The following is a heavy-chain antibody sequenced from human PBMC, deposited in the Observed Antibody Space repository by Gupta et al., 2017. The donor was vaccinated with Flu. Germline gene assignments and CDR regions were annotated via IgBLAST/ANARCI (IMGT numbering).Heavy chain of an antibody. V-gene: IGHV3-23*01. CDR1: GFTFSSFA. J-gene: IGHJ4*02. Sequence: EVQVLASGGGLVQPGGSLRLSCAASGFTFSSFALNWVRQAPGKGLEWVSGISGSGGSTYYADSVKGRLTISRDNSKNTLYLQMNSLRVEDTAIYYCAKVNGNIYGYIDYWGQGTLVTVSS. CDR3: AKVNGNIYGYIDY. CDR2: ISGSGGST. D-gene: IGHD5-18*01.